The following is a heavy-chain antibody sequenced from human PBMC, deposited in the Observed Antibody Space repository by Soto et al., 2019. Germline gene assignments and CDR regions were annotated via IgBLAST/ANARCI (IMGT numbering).Heavy chain of an antibody. Sequence: GASVKVSCKASGGTFSSYAISWVRQAPGQGLEWMGGIIPIFGTANYAQKFQGRVTITADESTSTAYMELSSLRSEDTAVYYCAALRTMFVFDAQPPYFDYFGKGTLVTV. J-gene: IGHJ4*02. CDR1: GGTFSSYA. CDR2: IIPIFGTA. V-gene: IGHV1-69*13. D-gene: IGHD3-10*02. CDR3: AALRTMFVFDAQPPYFDY.